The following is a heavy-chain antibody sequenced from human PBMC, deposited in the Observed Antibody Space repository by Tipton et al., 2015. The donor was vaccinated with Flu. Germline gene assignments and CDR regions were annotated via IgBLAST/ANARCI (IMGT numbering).Heavy chain of an antibody. D-gene: IGHD2-15*01. CDR2: IYLTGST. Sequence: TLSLTCTVSGDSVRSGRHYWSWNRQPAGKGLEWIGRIYLTGSTNYSPYLKGRGTISVDTSKNQFSLKLPSVTAADTAVYYCAGTRIVPWGNDDIAGYFDYWCQGTLVAVSS. J-gene: IGHJ4*01. CDR1: GDSVRSGRHY. CDR3: AGTRIVPWGNDDIAGYFDY. V-gene: IGHV4-61*02.